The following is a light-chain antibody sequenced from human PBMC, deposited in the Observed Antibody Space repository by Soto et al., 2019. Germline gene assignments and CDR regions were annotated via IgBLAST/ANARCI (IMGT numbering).Light chain of an antibody. V-gene: IGKV3-20*01. CDR2: GAS. J-gene: IGKJ1*01. CDR1: QSVINNY. CDR3: QQYGSSGT. Sequence: EIVLTQSPGTLSLSPGERATLSCGASQSVINNYSAWYQQKPGQAPRLLIYGASNRATGIPDRFSGSGSGTDFTLTISRLEPEDFAVYYCQQYGSSGTFGQGTKVDIK.